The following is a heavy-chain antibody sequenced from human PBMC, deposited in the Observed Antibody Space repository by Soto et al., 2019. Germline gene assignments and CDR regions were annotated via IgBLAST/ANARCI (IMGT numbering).Heavy chain of an antibody. CDR1: GGSFSGYY. V-gene: IGHV4-34*01. D-gene: IGHD2-15*01. J-gene: IGHJ4*02. CDR2: INHSGST. Sequence: QVQLQQWGAGLLKPSETLSLTCAVYGGSFSGYYWSWIRQPPGKGLEWIGEINHSGSTNYNPSLXSRVTLAVDTPXXXFXXKLSSVTAADPAVYYRASAARRYCSGGSCYSGSDYWGQGTLVTVSS. CDR3: ASAARRYCSGGSCYSGSDY.